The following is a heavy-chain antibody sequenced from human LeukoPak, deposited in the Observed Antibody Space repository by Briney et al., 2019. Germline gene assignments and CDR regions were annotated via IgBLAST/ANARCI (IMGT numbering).Heavy chain of an antibody. D-gene: IGHD3-3*01. V-gene: IGHV4-31*03. J-gene: IGHJ6*02. CDR3: ARVLVGIFGVVTNGYHYGMDV. Sequence: SETLSLTCTVSGGSISSGGHYWSWIRQHPGKGLEWIGYIYYSGSTYYNPSLKSRVTISVDTSKNQFSLKLSSVTAADTAVYYCARVLVGIFGVVTNGYHYGMDVWGQGTTVTVSS. CDR1: GGSISSGGHY. CDR2: IYYSGST.